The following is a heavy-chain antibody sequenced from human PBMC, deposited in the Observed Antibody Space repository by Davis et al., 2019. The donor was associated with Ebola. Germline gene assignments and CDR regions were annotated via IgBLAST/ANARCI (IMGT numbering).Heavy chain of an antibody. CDR3: ARECYDSSGYYYGLPGDY. CDR1: GGSFSGYY. D-gene: IGHD3-22*01. J-gene: IGHJ4*02. Sequence: LSLTCAVYGGSFSGYYWSWVRQAPGKGLEWVAVISYDGSNKYYADSVKGRFTISRDNSKNTLYLQMNSLRAEDTAVYYCARECYDSSGYYYGLPGDYWGQGTLVTVSS. V-gene: IGHV3-30-3*01. CDR2: ISYDGSNK.